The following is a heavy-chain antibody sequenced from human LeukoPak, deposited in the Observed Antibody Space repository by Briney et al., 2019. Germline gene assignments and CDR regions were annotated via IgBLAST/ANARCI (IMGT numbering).Heavy chain of an antibody. CDR3: ARDYGDYGNDY. J-gene: IGHJ4*02. CDR2: IYTNGGA. CDR1: GGSVTSGNYY. Sequence: SETLSLTCTVSGGSVTSGNYYWNWIRQPAGKGLEWIGRIYTNGGASYNPSLKSRVTISIDASKNQFSLKLSSVTAADTAVYYCARDYGDYGNDYWGQGTLVTVSS. D-gene: IGHD4-17*01. V-gene: IGHV4-61*02.